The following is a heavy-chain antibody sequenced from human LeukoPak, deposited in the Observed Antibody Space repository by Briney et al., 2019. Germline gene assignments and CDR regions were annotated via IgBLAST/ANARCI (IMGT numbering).Heavy chain of an antibody. CDR1: GGSLTDYF. V-gene: IGHV4-34*01. Sequence: SETLSLTCDVFGGSLTDYFWTWIRQSPGKGLEWIGEINDYSGNTNYNPSLNSRVSISLEKSKNQFSLELGSVTAADTAVYYCARGRIAKIVVVHSFQYGMDVWGQGTTVTVSS. CDR3: ARGRIAKIVVVHSFQYGMDV. CDR2: INDYSGNT. D-gene: IGHD3-22*01. J-gene: IGHJ6*02.